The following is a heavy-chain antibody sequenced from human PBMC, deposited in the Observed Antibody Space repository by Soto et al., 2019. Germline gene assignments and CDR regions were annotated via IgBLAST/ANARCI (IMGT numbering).Heavy chain of an antibody. V-gene: IGHV1-69*08. CDR3: ARGXRYYDSNGYYNYFDY. J-gene: IGHJ4*02. Sequence: SVKVSCKASGGTFSTYTISWVRQAPGQGLEWMGRIIPILNTANYAQKFQGRVTITADKSTSTAYMELSSLRSEDTAVYYCARGXRYYDSNGYYNYFDYWGQGTLVTVSS. CDR2: IIPILNTA. D-gene: IGHD3-22*01. CDR1: GGTFSTYT.